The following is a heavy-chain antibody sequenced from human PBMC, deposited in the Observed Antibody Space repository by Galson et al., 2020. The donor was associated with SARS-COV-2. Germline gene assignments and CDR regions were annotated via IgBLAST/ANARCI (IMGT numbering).Heavy chain of an antibody. CDR3: ARDTEGWFGDPSPDH. D-gene: IGHD3-10*01. CDR2: IKHDGSET. J-gene: IGHJ5*02. CDR1: GFTFNTYW. V-gene: IGHV3-7*03. Sequence: GESLKISCAASGFTFNTYWMTWVRQAPGKGLAWVASIKHDGSETYYMDSVKGRFSISRDNAKNSVFLQMNSLRADDTAVYYCARDTEGWFGDPSPDHWGQGTLVTVSS.